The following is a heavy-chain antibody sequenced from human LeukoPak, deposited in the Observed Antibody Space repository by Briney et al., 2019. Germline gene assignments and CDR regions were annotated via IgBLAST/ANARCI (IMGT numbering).Heavy chain of an antibody. J-gene: IGHJ5*02. CDR1: GFTFSSYW. CDR3: ARGLSVNWFDP. CDR2: IRSDESNT. V-gene: IGHV3-74*03. Sequence: GSLRLSCAASGFTFSSYWMHWVRQAPGKGLVWVSGIRSDESNTKYADSVKGRFTISRDNAKNTLYLQMNSLRGEDTAVYYCARGLSVNWFDPWGQGTLVTVSS.